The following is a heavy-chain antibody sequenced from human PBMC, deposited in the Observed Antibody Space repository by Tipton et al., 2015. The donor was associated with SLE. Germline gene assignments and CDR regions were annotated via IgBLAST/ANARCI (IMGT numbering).Heavy chain of an antibody. CDR3: ARGSGLERAHDALDI. J-gene: IGHJ3*02. Sequence: LRLSCTVSGGSISSYYWSWIRQPPGKGLEWIGYIYYSGSTNYNPSLKSRVTISVDTSKNQFSLKLSSVTAADTAVYYCARGSGLERAHDALDIWGQGTTVTVSS. CDR2: IYYSGST. V-gene: IGHV4-59*01. D-gene: IGHD1-1*01. CDR1: GGSISSYY.